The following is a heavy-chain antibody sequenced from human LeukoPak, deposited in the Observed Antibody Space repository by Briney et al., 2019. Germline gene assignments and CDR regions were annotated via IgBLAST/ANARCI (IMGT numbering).Heavy chain of an antibody. D-gene: IGHD2-2*01. CDR2: IYTSGST. CDR3: ARDPGSTSSYYYYGMDV. J-gene: IGHJ6*02. Sequence: SETLSLTCTVSGGSISSSSYYWGWIRQPAGKGLEWIGRIYTSGSTNYNPSLKSRVTMSVDTSKNQFSLKLSSVTAADTAVYYCARDPGSTSSYYYYGMDVWGQGTTVTVSS. CDR1: GGSISSSSYY. V-gene: IGHV4-61*02.